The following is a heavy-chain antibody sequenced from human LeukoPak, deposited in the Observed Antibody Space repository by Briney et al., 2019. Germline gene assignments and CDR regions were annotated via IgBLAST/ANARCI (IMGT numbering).Heavy chain of an antibody. J-gene: IGHJ6*02. V-gene: IGHV3-30*03. D-gene: IGHD3-10*01. CDR1: GFTFSSYG. Sequence: GGSLRLSCAASGFTFSSYGMHWVRQAPGKGLEWVAVISYDGSNKYYADSVKGRFTISRDNSKNTLYLQMNSLRAEDTAVYYCARGTMVRGAGYYYYGMDVWGQGTTVTVSS. CDR2: ISYDGSNK. CDR3: ARGTMVRGAGYYYYGMDV.